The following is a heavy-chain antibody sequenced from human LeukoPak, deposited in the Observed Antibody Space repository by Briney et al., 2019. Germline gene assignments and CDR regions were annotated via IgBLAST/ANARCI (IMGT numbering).Heavy chain of an antibody. Sequence: PSETLSLTCAVYGGSFSGYYWSWIRQPPGKGLEWIGEINHTGSTNYNPSLKSRVTISVDTSKNQFSLKLSSVTAADTAVYHCARTATEGEKDFWSGLLDYYYYYYMDVWGKGTTVTVSS. CDR2: INHTGST. J-gene: IGHJ6*03. CDR3: ARTATEGEKDFWSGLLDYYYYYYMDV. D-gene: IGHD3-3*01. CDR1: GGSFSGYY. V-gene: IGHV4-34*01.